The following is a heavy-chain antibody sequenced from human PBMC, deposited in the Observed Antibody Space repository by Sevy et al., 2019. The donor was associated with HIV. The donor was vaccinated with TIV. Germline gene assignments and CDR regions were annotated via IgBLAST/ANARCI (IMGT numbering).Heavy chain of an antibody. CDR3: ARRRVLGYCTIDNCLGWAEDAFDI. Sequence: SGPTLVKPTQTLTLTCTFSGFSLSTNGVGVGWIRQPPGKALEWLAIIYWDDDKPYSPALKSRLTVTKDTSKNQVVLTLTNVDPLETGTYYCARRRVLGYCTIDNCLGWAEDAFDIWGQGTVVTVSS. J-gene: IGHJ3*02. D-gene: IGHD2-8*01. CDR2: IYWDDDK. CDR1: GFSLSTNGVG. V-gene: IGHV2-5*02.